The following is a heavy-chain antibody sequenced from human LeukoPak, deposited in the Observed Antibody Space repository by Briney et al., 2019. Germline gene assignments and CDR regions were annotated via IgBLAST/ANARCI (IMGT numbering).Heavy chain of an antibody. V-gene: IGHV3-66*01. CDR3: ARGPLNFRYYDSSYYMDV. Sequence: GGSLRLSCAASGFTVSGNYMSWVRQAPGKGLEWLSVIHRGGNTYYADSVKGRFTISRDNAKNSLYLQMNSLRAEDTAVYYCARGPLNFRYYDSSYYMDVWGKGTTVTVSS. D-gene: IGHD3-22*01. CDR1: GFTVSGNY. J-gene: IGHJ6*03. CDR2: IHRGGNT.